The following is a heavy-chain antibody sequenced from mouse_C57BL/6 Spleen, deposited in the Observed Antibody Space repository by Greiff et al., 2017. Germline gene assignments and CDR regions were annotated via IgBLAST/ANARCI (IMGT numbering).Heavy chain of an antibody. CDR3: ARGSLYGSSYFDY. CDR2: ISYDGSN. V-gene: IGHV3-6*01. CDR1: GYSITSGYY. Sequence: ESGPGLVKPSQSLSLTCSVTGYSITSGYYWNWIRQFPGNKLEWMGYISYDGSNNYNPSLKNRISITRDTSKNQFCLKLNSVTTEDTATYDCARGSLYGSSYFDYWGQGTTRTVSS. D-gene: IGHD1-1*01. J-gene: IGHJ2*01.